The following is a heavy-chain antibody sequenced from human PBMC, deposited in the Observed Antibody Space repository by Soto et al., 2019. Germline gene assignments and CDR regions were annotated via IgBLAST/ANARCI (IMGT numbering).Heavy chain of an antibody. D-gene: IGHD4-17*01. V-gene: IGHV3-33*01. CDR1: GFTFSSYG. Sequence: QVQLVESGGGVVQPGRSLRLSCAASGFTFSSYGMHWVRQAPGKGLEWVAVIWYDGSNKYYADSVKGRFTISRDNSKNTLYLQMNSLRAEDTAVYYCARDPAHYDYGDYGAFDIWGQGTMVTVSS. CDR2: IWYDGSNK. J-gene: IGHJ3*02. CDR3: ARDPAHYDYGDYGAFDI.